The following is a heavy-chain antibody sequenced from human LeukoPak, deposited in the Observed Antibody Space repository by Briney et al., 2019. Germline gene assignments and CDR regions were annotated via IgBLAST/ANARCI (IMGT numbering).Heavy chain of an antibody. Sequence: GESLKISCKGSGYSFTSCWISWVRQMPGKGLEWMGRIDPSDSYTNYSPSFQGHITISADKSISTAYLQWSSLKASDTAMYYCARHEVAGDNWFDPWGQGTLVTVSS. CDR1: GYSFTSCW. V-gene: IGHV5-10-1*01. D-gene: IGHD6-19*01. CDR3: ARHEVAGDNWFDP. J-gene: IGHJ5*02. CDR2: IDPSDSYT.